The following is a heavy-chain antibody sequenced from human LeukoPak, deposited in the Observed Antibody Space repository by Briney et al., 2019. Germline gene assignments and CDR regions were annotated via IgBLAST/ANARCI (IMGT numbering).Heavy chain of an antibody. CDR1: GGSFSGYY. D-gene: IGHD6-19*01. V-gene: IGHV4-34*01. CDR3: ARGVGWYYYYYMDV. J-gene: IGHJ6*03. Sequence: NASETRSLTCAVYGGSFSGYYWSWIRQPPGKGLEWIGSMYYSGSTYYNPSLKSRVTISVDTSKNQFSLKLSSVTAADTAVYYCARGVGWYYYYYMDVWGKGTTVTVSS. CDR2: MYYSGST.